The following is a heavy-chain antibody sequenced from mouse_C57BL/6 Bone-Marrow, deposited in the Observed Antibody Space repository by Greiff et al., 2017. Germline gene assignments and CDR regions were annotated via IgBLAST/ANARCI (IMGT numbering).Heavy chain of an antibody. CDR1: GYTFTSYD. J-gene: IGHJ3*01. D-gene: IGHD2-5*01. Sequence: QVQLQQSGPELVKPGASVKLSCKASGYTFTSYDINWVKQRPGQGLEWIGWIYPRDGSTKYNEKFKGKATLPVDTYYSTAYMELHSLTSEDSAVYFCSRGAYYSNYLAWFAYWGQGTLVTVSA. V-gene: IGHV1-85*01. CDR3: SRGAYYSNYLAWFAY. CDR2: IYPRDGST.